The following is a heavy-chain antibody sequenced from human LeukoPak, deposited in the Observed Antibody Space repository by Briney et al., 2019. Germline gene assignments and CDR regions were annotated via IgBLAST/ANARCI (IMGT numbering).Heavy chain of an antibody. V-gene: IGHV3-43*01. CDR1: GFTFDDYT. J-gene: IGHJ4*02. CDR2: ITWDGGST. Sequence: GGSLRLSCAAAGFTFDDYTMHWVRQAPGKGLEWVSLITWDGGSTYYADSVKGRFTISRDNSKNSLYLQMNSLRTEDTALYYCAKGKNTGSYLSHVDYWGQGTLVTVSS. CDR3: AKGKNTGSYLSHVDY. D-gene: IGHD3-10*01.